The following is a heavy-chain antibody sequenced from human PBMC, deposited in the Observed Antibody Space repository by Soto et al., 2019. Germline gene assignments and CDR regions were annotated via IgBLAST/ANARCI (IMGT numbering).Heavy chain of an antibody. CDR2: IKQDGSEK. D-gene: IGHD5-12*01. J-gene: IGHJ4*02. V-gene: IGHV3-7*01. CDR3: ARHPPIPVYSGYVPYYFDY. Sequence: GGSLRLSCAASGFTFSSYWMSWVRQAPGKGLEWVANIKQDGSEKYYVDSVKGRFTISRDNAKNSLYLQMNSLRAEDTAVYYCARHPPIPVYSGYVPYYFDYWGQGTLVTVSS. CDR1: GFTFSSYW.